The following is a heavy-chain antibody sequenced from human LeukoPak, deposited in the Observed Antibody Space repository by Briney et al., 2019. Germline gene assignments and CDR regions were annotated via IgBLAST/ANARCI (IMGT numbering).Heavy chain of an antibody. V-gene: IGHV3-66*01. CDR2: IYSGGST. D-gene: IGHD6-19*01. Sequence: PGGSLRLSCAASGFTVSSNYMCWVRQAPGKGLEWVSVIYSGGSTYYADSVKGRFTISRDNSKNTLYLQMNSLRAEDTAVYYCARAHDSSGWYVGSYYFDYWGQGTLVTVSS. CDR1: GFTVSSNY. CDR3: ARAHDSSGWYVGSYYFDY. J-gene: IGHJ4*02.